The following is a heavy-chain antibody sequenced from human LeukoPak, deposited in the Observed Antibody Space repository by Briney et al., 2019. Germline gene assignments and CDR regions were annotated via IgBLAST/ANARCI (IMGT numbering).Heavy chain of an antibody. J-gene: IGHJ3*02. CDR1: GFTFSSYG. CDR2: ISYDGSNK. V-gene: IGHV3-30*03. CDR3: ARTDAFDI. Sequence: PGRSLRLSCAASGFTFSSYGMHWVRQAPGKGLEWVAVISYDGSNKYYADSVKGRFTISRDNAKNTLYLQMSSLSTEDTAVYYCARTDAFDIWGPGTMVTVSS.